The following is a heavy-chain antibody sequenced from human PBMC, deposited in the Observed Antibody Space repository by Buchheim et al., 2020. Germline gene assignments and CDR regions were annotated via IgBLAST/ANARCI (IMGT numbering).Heavy chain of an antibody. V-gene: IGHV4-61*01. D-gene: IGHD2-21*02. J-gene: IGHJ4*02. Sequence: VQLQESGPGLVKPSETLSLTCSVFGDSVSSGTFYWSWIRRPPGKGLEWIGYAFYSGSTNYNPSLQNRVSISLQSSHNQFSLRLNSVTAADTAVYYCARRRRCGGDCYSIDYWGQGT. CDR3: ARRRRCGGDCYSIDY. CDR1: GDSVSSGTFY. CDR2: AFYSGST.